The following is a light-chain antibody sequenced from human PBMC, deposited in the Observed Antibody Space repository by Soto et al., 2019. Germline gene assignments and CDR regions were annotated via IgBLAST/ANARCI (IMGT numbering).Light chain of an antibody. CDR3: QQRSNWPPYT. Sequence: EIVWTECPATLSLAPGERATLSCRASQSVSSYLAWYQQKPGQAPRLLIYDASNRATGIPARFSGSGSGTDFTLTISSLEPEDFAVYYCQQRSNWPPYTFGQGTKLEIK. CDR1: QSVSSY. V-gene: IGKV3-11*01. J-gene: IGKJ2*01. CDR2: DAS.